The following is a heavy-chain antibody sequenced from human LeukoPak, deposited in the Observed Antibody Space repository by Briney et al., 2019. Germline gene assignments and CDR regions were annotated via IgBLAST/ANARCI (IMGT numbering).Heavy chain of an antibody. D-gene: IGHD6-13*01. Sequence: RGASVKVSCKASGYTFTSYAMHWVRQAPGQRLEWMGWINAGNGNTKYSQEIQGRVTLTRDTSGSTAYMELSRLRSEDTAVYYCATARIAAAFDIWGQGTMVTVSS. CDR2: INAGNGNT. CDR1: GYTFTSYA. J-gene: IGHJ3*02. CDR3: ATARIAAAFDI. V-gene: IGHV1-3*03.